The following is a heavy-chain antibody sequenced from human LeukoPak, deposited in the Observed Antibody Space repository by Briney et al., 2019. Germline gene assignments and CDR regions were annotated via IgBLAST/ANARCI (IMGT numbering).Heavy chain of an antibody. CDR1: GYTFTGYY. CDR2: INPNSGGT. J-gene: IGHJ4*02. CDR3: ARVTQYDSSGYYHDY. D-gene: IGHD3-22*01. Sequence: ASVKVSCKASGYTFTGYYMHWVRQAPGQGLEWMGWINPNSGGTNYAQKFQGRVTMTRDTSISTAYMELSRLRSDDTAVYYCARVTQYDSSGYYHDYWGQGTLVTVSS. V-gene: IGHV1-2*02.